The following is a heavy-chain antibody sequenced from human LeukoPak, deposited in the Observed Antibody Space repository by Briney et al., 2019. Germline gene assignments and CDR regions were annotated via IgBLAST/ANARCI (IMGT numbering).Heavy chain of an antibody. V-gene: IGHV4-59*01. CDR3: ARGGWSLDF. CDR2: IYYSGST. J-gene: IGHJ4*02. Sequence: SETLSLTCTVSGGSISSYYWSWIRQPPGKGLEWIGYIYYSGSTNYNPTLKSRVTISVDMSKNQFSLNIDSVTAADTAVYYCARGGWSLDFWGQGTLVTVSS. D-gene: IGHD6-19*01. CDR1: GGSISSYY.